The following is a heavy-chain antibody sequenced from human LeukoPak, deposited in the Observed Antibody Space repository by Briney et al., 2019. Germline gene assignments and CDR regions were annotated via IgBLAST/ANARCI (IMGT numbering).Heavy chain of an antibody. D-gene: IGHD3-10*01. CDR3: ARGGKVVVRGVLAFDI. J-gene: IGHJ3*02. CDR2: IIPIFGTA. CDR1: GGTFSSYA. V-gene: IGHV1-69*05. Sequence: SVKVSCKASGGTFSSYAISWVRQAPGQGLEWMGGIIPIFGTANYAQKFQGRVTITTDESTSTAYMELSSLRSEDTAVYYCARGGKVVVRGVLAFDIWGQRTMVTVSS.